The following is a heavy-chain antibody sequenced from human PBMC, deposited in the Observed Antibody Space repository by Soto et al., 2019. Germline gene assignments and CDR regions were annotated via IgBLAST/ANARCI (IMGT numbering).Heavy chain of an antibody. J-gene: IGHJ4*02. D-gene: IGHD2-21*02. CDR2: IYHTEST. CDR1: GFSISSGGYS. V-gene: IGHV4-30-2*01. Sequence: QLQLQESGSGLVKPSQTLSLTCAVSGFSISSGGYSWSWIRQPPGKGLEWIGYIYHTESTYYNPSLRSRVPLSVDRSKSQFSLKLSSVTAADTAVYFCARSRLDVVTAVPRYFDYWGQGTLVTVSS. CDR3: ARSRLDVVTAVPRYFDY.